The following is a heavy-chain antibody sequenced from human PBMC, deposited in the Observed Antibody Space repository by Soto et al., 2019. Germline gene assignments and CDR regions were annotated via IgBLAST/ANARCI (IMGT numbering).Heavy chain of an antibody. J-gene: IGHJ4*02. V-gene: IGHV3-23*01. CDR1: GFTFSSYA. CDR2: ISGSGGST. CDR3: AKSMELPPYFDY. Sequence: EVQLLESGGGLVQPGGSLRLSCAASGFTFSSYAMSWVRQAPGKGLEWVSAISGSGGSTYYADSVKGQFTISRDNSKNTLYLQMNSLRAEDTAVYYCAKSMELPPYFDYWGQGTLVTVSS. D-gene: IGHD1-7*01.